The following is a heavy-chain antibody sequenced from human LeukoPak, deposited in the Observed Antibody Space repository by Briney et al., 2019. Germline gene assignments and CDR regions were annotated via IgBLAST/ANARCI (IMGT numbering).Heavy chain of an antibody. D-gene: IGHD6-19*01. Sequence: ASVKVSCKASGYTFTVYYMHWVRQAPGQGLEWMGWINPNSGGTNYAQKFQGRVTMTRDTSISTAYMELSRLRSDDTAVYYCARADSSGWYGWFDPWGQGTLVTVSS. V-gene: IGHV1-2*02. J-gene: IGHJ5*02. CDR1: GYTFTVYY. CDR2: INPNSGGT. CDR3: ARADSSGWYGWFDP.